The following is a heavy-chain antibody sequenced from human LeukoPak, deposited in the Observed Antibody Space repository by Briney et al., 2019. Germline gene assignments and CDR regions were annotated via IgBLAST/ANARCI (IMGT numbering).Heavy chain of an antibody. J-gene: IGHJ6*02. CDR1: GFTFSSYA. V-gene: IGHV3-23*01. Sequence: GGSLRLSCAASGFTFSSYAMSWVRQAPGKGLEWVSAISGSGGSTYYADSVEGRFTISRDNSKNTLYLQMNSLRAEDTAVYYCAKDRSLGYCSSTSCYRMDVWGQGTTVTVSS. CDR2: ISGSGGST. D-gene: IGHD2-2*01. CDR3: AKDRSLGYCSSTSCYRMDV.